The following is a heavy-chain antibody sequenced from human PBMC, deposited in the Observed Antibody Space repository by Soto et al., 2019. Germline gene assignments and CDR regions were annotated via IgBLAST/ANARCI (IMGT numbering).Heavy chain of an antibody. V-gene: IGHV1-69*06. Sequence: VKVSCKASGGTFSSYAISWVRQAPGQGLEWMGGIIPIFGTANYAQKFQGRVTITADKSTSTAYMELSSLRSEDTAVYYCARDGMVRGVIMGLYYYYGMDVWGQGTRVTVSS. D-gene: IGHD3-10*01. CDR3: ARDGMVRGVIMGLYYYYGMDV. J-gene: IGHJ6*02. CDR1: GGTFSSYA. CDR2: IIPIFGTA.